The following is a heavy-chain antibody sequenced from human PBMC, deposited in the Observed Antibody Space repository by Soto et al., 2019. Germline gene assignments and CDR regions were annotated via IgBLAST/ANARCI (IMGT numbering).Heavy chain of an antibody. CDR1: GFTFSSYA. CDR2: ISGSGGST. Sequence: GGSLRLSCAASGFTFSSYAMSWVRQAPGKGLEWVSAISGSGGSTYYADSVNGRFTISRDNSKNSLYLQIISLRAEDTAVYYCAKESLGFDYWGQGTLVTVSS. D-gene: IGHD7-27*01. CDR3: AKESLGFDY. V-gene: IGHV3-23*01. J-gene: IGHJ4*02.